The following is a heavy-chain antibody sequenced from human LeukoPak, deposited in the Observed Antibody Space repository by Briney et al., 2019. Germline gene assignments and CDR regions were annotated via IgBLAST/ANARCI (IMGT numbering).Heavy chain of an antibody. V-gene: IGHV1-18*01. D-gene: IGHD4-23*01. Sequence: ASVKVSCKASGYTFTSYGISWVRQAPGQGLEWMGWISAYNGNTNYAQKLQGRVTMTTDTSTSTAYMELRSLRSDDTAVYYCARGLYSHDYGGKEADYWGQGTLVTVPS. CDR1: GYTFTSYG. CDR2: ISAYNGNT. J-gene: IGHJ4*02. CDR3: ARGLYSHDYGGKEADY.